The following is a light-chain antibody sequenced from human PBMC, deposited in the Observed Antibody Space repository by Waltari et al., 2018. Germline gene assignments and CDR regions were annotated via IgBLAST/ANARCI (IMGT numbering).Light chain of an antibody. CDR2: SND. V-gene: IGLV1-44*01. J-gene: IGLJ3*02. CDR1: SSNIGSNT. Sequence: QSVLTQPPSVSGTPGQRVTISCPGGSSNIGSNTVNWYQQFAGTAPRLFIYSNDQRPPGVPDRFSGSKSGTSASLAISGLQSEDEADYYCTSWDGGLNGWVFGGGTKLTVL. CDR3: TSWDGGLNGWV.